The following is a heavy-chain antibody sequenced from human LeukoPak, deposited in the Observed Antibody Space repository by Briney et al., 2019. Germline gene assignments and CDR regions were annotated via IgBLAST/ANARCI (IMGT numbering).Heavy chain of an antibody. J-gene: IGHJ4*02. CDR1: GYTFTSYG. D-gene: IGHD2-8*01. V-gene: IGHV1-18*01. CDR3: ARGPNIVLMVYATDFDY. CDR2: ISAYNGNT. Sequence: EASVNVPCKASGYTFTSYGISWVRQAPGQGLEWMGWISAYNGNTNYAQKLQGRVTMTTDTSTSTAYMELRSLRSDDTAVYYCARGPNIVLMVYATDFDYWGQGPLVTVSS.